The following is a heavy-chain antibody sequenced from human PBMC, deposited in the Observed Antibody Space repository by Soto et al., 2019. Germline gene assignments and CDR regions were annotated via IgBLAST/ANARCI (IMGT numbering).Heavy chain of an antibody. J-gene: IGHJ4*02. CDR2: IYWDDDK. Sequence: QITLKESGPTLVKPTQTLTLTCTFSGFSLSSTRVAVGWIRQPPGKALEWLALIYWDDDKRYSPFLKSRLTITKDTSQNQVVLTMTNMDPVDTATYYCAHNVVAGLGYYFDYWGQGTLVTVSS. CDR3: AHNVVAGLGYYFDY. V-gene: IGHV2-5*02. D-gene: IGHD6-19*01. CDR1: GFSLSSTRVA.